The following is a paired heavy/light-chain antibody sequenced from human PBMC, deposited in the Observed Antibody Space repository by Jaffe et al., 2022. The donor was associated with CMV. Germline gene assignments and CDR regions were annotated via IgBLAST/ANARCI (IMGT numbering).Heavy chain of an antibody. D-gene: IGHD6-19*01. CDR2: FSHGSDNT. J-gene: IGHJ6*02. CDR1: GFTFSNFA. CDR3: LRGWMDV. V-gene: IGHV3-23*01. Sequence: EVQLLESGGGLVQPGGSLRLSCAASGFTFSNFAMSWVRQAPGKGLEWVSGFSHGSDNTYYADSVKGRFTISRDTSKNTLDLQMNSLRAEDTAVYYCLRGWMDVWAQGTTVTVSS.
Light chain of an antibody. Sequence: DIQMTQSPSSLSASVGDRVTITCRASQGIRNDLGWYQQKPGKAPKRLIYAASSLQSGVPSRFSGSGSGTEFTLAISSLQPEDFATYYCLQYNSYPWTFGQGTKVEIK. CDR1: QGIRND. J-gene: IGKJ1*01. CDR3: LQYNSYPWT. V-gene: IGKV1-17*01. CDR2: AAS.